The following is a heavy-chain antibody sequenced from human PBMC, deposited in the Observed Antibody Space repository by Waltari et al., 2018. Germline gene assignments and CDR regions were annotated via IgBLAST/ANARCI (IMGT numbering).Heavy chain of an antibody. CDR2: INAGNGNT. J-gene: IGHJ6*02. CDR1: GYTFTGYY. CDR3: ARGEYQYYYYGMDV. V-gene: IGHV1-3*01. Sequence: QVQLVQSGAEVKKPGASVKVSCKASGYTFTGYYMHWVRQAPGQGLEWMGWINAGNGNTKYSQKFQGRVTITRDTSASTAYMELSSLRSEDTAVYYCARGEYQYYYYGMDVWGQGTTVTVSS.